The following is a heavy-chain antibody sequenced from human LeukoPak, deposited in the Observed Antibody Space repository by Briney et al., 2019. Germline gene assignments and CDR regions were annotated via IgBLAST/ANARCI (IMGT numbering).Heavy chain of an antibody. Sequence: GGSLRLSCAASGFSFSTYWMNWVRQVPGKGLEWVANIKQDGSEKYYVDSVKGRFTISRDNAENSVYLQMNSLRAEDTAVYYCARGMTVAANWFDSWGQGTPVTVSS. J-gene: IGHJ5*01. CDR2: IKQDGSEK. V-gene: IGHV3-7*01. D-gene: IGHD6-19*01. CDR1: GFSFSTYW. CDR3: ARGMTVAANWFDS.